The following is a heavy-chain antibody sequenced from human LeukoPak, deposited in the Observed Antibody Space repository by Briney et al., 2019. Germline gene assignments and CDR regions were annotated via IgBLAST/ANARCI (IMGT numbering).Heavy chain of an antibody. J-gene: IGHJ6*03. V-gene: IGHV3-23*01. CDR3: AKSEGGDGYYYYYYYMDV. Sequence: GGSLRLSCAASGFTFSSYAMSWVRQAPGKGLEWVSAISGSGGSTYYADSVKGRFTISRDNSKNTLYLQMNSLRAEDTAVYYCAKSEGGDGYYYYYYYMDVWGKGTTVTVSS. CDR2: ISGSGGST. D-gene: IGHD5-24*01. CDR1: GFTFSSYA.